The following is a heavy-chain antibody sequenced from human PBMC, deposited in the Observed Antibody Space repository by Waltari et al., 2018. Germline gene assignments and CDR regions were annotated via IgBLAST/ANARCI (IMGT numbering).Heavy chain of an antibody. CDR3: ARHHVGEIQLWYDY. CDR2: IYYSGST. CDR1: GGSISSPS. V-gene: IGHV4-59*11. J-gene: IGHJ4*02. Sequence: QVQLQESGPGLVKPSETLSLTCTVSGGSISSPSWSWIRQPPGKGLEWIGYIYYSGSTNYNPTLKSRVTISVDTSKNQFSLKLSSVTAADTAVYYCARHHVGEIQLWYDYWGQGTLVTVSS. D-gene: IGHD5-18*01.